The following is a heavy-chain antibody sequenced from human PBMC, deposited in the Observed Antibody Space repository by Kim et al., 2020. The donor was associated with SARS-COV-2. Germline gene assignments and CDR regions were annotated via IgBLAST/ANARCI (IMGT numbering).Heavy chain of an antibody. Sequence: ASVKVSCKASGYTFTSYGISWVRQAPGQGLEWMGWISAYNGNTNYAQKLQGRVTMTTDTSTSTAYMELRSLRSDDTAVYYCARGGRVRQWLFWWFDPWGQGTLVTVSS. CDR3: ARGGRVRQWLFWWFDP. D-gene: IGHD6-19*01. CDR1: GYTFTSYG. J-gene: IGHJ5*02. CDR2: ISAYNGNT. V-gene: IGHV1-18*04.